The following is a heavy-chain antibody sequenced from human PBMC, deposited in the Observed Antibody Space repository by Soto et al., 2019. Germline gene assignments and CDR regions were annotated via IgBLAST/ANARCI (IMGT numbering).Heavy chain of an antibody. D-gene: IGHD3-22*01. CDR2: IYHTGNT. Sequence: QVQLQESGPGLVKPSQTLSLTCSGSGGSMSSGAYYWNGVRQLPGKGLEWIAYIYHTGNTYYNPSLRSRTTISVDTSESQFSLNLTSGTDADKAVSYCSSSYSGYLDNWGQGTLVTVSS. CDR1: GGSMSSGAYY. J-gene: IGHJ4*02. CDR3: SSSYSGYLDN. V-gene: IGHV4-31*03.